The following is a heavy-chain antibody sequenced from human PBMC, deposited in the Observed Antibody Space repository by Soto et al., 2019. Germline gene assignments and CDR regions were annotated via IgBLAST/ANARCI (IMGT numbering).Heavy chain of an antibody. V-gene: IGHV4-39*01. CDR3: ARLPPEDWYFDL. Sequence: SETLSLTCTVSGGSISSSSYYWGWIRQPPGKGLEWIGSIYYSGSTYYNPSLKSRVTISVDTTKNRFSLKLSSVPAADTAVYYCARLPPEDWYFDLWGRGTLVTVSS. CDR2: IYYSGST. CDR1: GGSISSSSYY. J-gene: IGHJ2*01.